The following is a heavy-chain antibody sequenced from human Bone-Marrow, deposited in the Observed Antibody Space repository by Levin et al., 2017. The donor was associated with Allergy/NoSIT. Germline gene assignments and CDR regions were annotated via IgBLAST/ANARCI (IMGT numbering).Heavy chain of an antibody. V-gene: IGHV3-7*03. Sequence: GGSLRLSCAASGFTFTNHYMTWVRQAPGKGLEWVANIKQDGSEQFYADSVRGRFTISRDNTKNSLYLQMNSLRAEDTAVYYCAREALIVVLPNAMDDAADIWGQGTLVAVSS. D-gene: IGHD2-2*01. CDR2: IKQDGSEQ. CDR1: GFTFTNHY. CDR3: AREALIVVLPNAMDDAADI. J-gene: IGHJ3*02.